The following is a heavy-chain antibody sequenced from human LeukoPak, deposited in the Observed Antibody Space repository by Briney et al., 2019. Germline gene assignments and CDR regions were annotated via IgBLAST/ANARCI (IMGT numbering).Heavy chain of an antibody. V-gene: IGHV3-53*01. CDR2: IYSGGST. CDR1: GFTVSSNY. Sequence: PGGSLRLSCAASGFTVSSNYMSWVRQAPGKGLEWVSVIYSGGSTYYADSVKGRFTISRDNSKNTLFLQMNSLRAEDTAVYYCARHSGSYLGDSFDIWGQGTMVTVSS. J-gene: IGHJ3*02. D-gene: IGHD1-26*01. CDR3: ARHSGSYLGDSFDI.